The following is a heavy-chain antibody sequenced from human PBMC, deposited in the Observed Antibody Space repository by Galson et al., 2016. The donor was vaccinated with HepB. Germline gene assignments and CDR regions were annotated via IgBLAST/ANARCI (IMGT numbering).Heavy chain of an antibody. Sequence: SGYTFSNYAVHWVRQAPGQTFEWMGWINAGNGNTKYSQKFQDRVTLTRDTSATTLYMQLSSLSSEDTAVYYCARAAYCSSSSCSDSFDVWGQGTMVTVSS. D-gene: IGHD2-2*01. J-gene: IGHJ3*01. CDR3: ARAAYCSSSSCSDSFDV. CDR2: INAGNGNT. V-gene: IGHV1-3*01. CDR1: GYTFSNYA.